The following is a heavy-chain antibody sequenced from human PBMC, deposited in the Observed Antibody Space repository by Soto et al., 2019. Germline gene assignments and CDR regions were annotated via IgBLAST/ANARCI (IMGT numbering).Heavy chain of an antibody. CDR2: IWYDGSNK. V-gene: IGHV3-33*01. Sequence: GGFLRLSCAASGFTFSSYGMHWVRQAPGKGLEWVAVIWYDGSNKHYADSVKGRFTISRDNSKNTLYLQMNSLRAEDTAVYYCARSGYDFWFFYYYGMDVWGQGTTVTVSS. J-gene: IGHJ6*02. CDR3: ARSGYDFWFFYYYGMDV. CDR1: GFTFSSYG. D-gene: IGHD3-3*01.